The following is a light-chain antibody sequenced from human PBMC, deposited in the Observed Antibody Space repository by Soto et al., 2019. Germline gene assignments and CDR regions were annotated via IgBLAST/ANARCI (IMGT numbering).Light chain of an antibody. Sequence: EIVLTQSPGTLSLSPGERATLSCRASQSVSVNSLAWYQQKGGQAPRLLIYAASTRATGVPDRFSGTGSGTDFALTISRLETDDSAVYYCQQYGGSFGQGTRLEIK. CDR2: AAS. CDR1: QSVSVNS. V-gene: IGKV3-20*01. CDR3: QQYGGS. J-gene: IGKJ5*01.